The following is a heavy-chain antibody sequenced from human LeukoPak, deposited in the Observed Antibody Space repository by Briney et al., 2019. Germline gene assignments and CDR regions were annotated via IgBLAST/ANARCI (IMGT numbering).Heavy chain of an antibody. CDR3: ARHKRELLSN. Sequence: SETLSLTCSVSGGSINIGSYYWGWIRQPPGKGLEWIGSIYYSGSTYYNPSLKTRVTISVDTSKNHFSLKLSSVTAADTAIFYCARHKRELLSNWGQGTLVTVSS. CDR2: IYYSGST. D-gene: IGHD1-26*01. V-gene: IGHV4-39*01. J-gene: IGHJ4*02. CDR1: GGSINIGSYY.